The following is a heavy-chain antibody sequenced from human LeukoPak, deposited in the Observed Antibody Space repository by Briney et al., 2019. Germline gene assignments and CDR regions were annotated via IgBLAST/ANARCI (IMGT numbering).Heavy chain of an antibody. CDR3: ARGGAYYYGSGSYYPNWFDP. J-gene: IGHJ5*02. D-gene: IGHD3-10*01. V-gene: IGHV4-34*01. CDR1: GRSFSGYY. Sequence: SETLSLTCAVYGRSFSGYYWSWIRQPPGKGLEWIGEINHSGSTNYNPSLKSRVTISVDTSKKQFSLKLSSVTAADTAVYYCARGGAYYYGSGSYYPNWFDPWGQGTLVTVSS. CDR2: INHSGST.